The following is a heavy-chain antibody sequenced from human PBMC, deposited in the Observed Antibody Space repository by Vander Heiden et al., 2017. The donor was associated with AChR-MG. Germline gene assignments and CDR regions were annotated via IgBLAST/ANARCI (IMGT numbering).Heavy chain of an antibody. CDR1: GGSFSGYY. Sequence: QVQLQQWGAGLLKPSETLSLTCAVYGGSFSGYYWSWIRQPPGKGLEWIGEINHSGSTNYNPSLKRRVTISVDTSKNQFSLKLSSVTAAETAVYYCATKGRYYDSSGYDVGLFDYWGQGTLVTVSS. CDR2: INHSGST. CDR3: ATKGRYYDSSGYDVGLFDY. V-gene: IGHV4-34*01. J-gene: IGHJ4*02. D-gene: IGHD3-22*01.